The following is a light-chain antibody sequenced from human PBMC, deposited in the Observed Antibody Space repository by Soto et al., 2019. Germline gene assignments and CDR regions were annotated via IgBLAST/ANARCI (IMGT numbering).Light chain of an antibody. CDR1: SSDVGGYNR. Sequence: QSALTQPRSVSGSPGQSVTISCTGTSSDVGGYNRVSWYQQPPGKAPKLMIFDVSKRPSGVPDRFSGSKSGNTASLTISGLHTEDEADYYCCSYAGSFTWVFGGGTKLTVL. CDR2: DVS. J-gene: IGLJ3*02. CDR3: CSYAGSFTWV. V-gene: IGLV2-11*01.